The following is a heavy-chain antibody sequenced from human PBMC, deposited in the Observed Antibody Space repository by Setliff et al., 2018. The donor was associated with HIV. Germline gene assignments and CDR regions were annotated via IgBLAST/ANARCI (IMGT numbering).Heavy chain of an antibody. V-gene: IGHV3-66*02. CDR2: IYSGGST. J-gene: IGHJ4*02. Sequence: GSLRLSCAASGFTVSTYYMSWVRQAPGKGLEWVSTIYSGGSTYHADSVKGRFTLSRDTSKNTLFLQMNSLRPEDAAVFYCARVRLYSSALDYWGQGTLVTVSS. CDR1: GFTVSTYY. D-gene: IGHD3-22*01. CDR3: ARVRLYSSALDY.